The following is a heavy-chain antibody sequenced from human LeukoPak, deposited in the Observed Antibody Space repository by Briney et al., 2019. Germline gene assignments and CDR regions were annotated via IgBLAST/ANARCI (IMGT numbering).Heavy chain of an antibody. CDR2: IWYDGSNK. D-gene: IGHD2-2*01. CDR1: GFTFSSYG. Sequence: GGSLRLSCAASGFTFSSYGMHWVRQAPGKGLEWVAVIWYDGSNKYYADSVKGRFTISRDNSKNTLYLQMNSLRAEDTAVYYCARAGYCSSTSCYGRYYYYYGMDVWAKGPRSPSPQ. V-gene: IGHV3-33*01. J-gene: IGHJ6*04. CDR3: ARAGYCSSTSCYGRYYYYYGMDV.